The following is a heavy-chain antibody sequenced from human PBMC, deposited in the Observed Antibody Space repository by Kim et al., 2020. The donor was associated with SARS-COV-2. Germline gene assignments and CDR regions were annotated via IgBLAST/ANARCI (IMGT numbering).Heavy chain of an antibody. V-gene: IGHV3-30*04. CDR3: ARDGSIVGARSYYFDY. CDR1: GFTFSSYA. J-gene: IGHJ4*02. Sequence: GGSLRLSCAASGFTFSSYAMHWVRQAPGKGLEWVAVISYDGSNKYYADSVKGRFTISRDNSKNTLYLQMNSLRAEDTAVYYCARDGSIVGARSYYFDYWGQGTLVTVSS. CDR2: ISYDGSNK. D-gene: IGHD1-26*01.